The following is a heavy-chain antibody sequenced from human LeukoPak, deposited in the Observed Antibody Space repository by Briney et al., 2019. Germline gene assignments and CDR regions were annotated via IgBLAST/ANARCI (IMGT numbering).Heavy chain of an antibody. J-gene: IGHJ5*01. Sequence: SPTLPLTCTFSVGFISCGSYYWSWTPQHPGKGLEWIGYIYYSGSTYYNPSLKSRVTISVDTSKNQFSRKLSSVTAADSAVYYCARGRNVEWFDYWGQGTLVTVSS. D-gene: IGHD2-21*01. CDR2: IYYSGST. CDR1: VGFISCGSYY. V-gene: IGHV4-31*03. CDR3: ARGRNVEWFDY.